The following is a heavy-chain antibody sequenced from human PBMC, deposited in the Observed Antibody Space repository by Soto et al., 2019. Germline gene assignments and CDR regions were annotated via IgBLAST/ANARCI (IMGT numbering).Heavy chain of an antibody. D-gene: IGHD2-2*01. J-gene: IGHJ6*04. Sequence: PGGSLRLSCTASGFAFSSYSMSWVRQAPGKGLEWVSAISGNGASTYYADSVKGRFTISRDNSKNTLYLQMNSLRAEDTAVYYCAKDFFLLPAAIGVSGLSGMAFWGKGTTVPVSS. CDR2: ISGNGAST. V-gene: IGHV3-23*01. CDR1: GFAFSSYS. CDR3: AKDFFLLPAAIGVSGLSGMAF.